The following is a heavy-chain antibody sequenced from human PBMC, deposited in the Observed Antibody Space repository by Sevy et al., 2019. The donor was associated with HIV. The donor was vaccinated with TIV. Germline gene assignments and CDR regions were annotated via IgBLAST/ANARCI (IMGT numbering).Heavy chain of an antibody. CDR2: INSDGSET. CDR1: GFTFSSFW. D-gene: IGHD2-15*01. CDR3: ARVYCSGGICYPSDNWFDP. Sequence: GGSLRLSCAASGFTFSSFWMHWVRQAPGKGLVWVSKINSDGSETTYADSVKGRFTISRVNAKNTLYLQMNSLRAEDTAVYYCARVYCSGGICYPSDNWFDPWGQGTLVTVSS. J-gene: IGHJ5*02. V-gene: IGHV3-74*01.